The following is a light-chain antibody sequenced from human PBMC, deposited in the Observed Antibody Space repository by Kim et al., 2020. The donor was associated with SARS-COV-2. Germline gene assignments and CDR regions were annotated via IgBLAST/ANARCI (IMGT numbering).Light chain of an antibody. Sequence: QLVLTQPPSASASLGASVTLTCTLSSGYSNYKVDWYQQRPGKGPRFVMRVGTGGIVGSKGDGIPDRFSVLGSGLNRYLTIKNIQEEDESDYHCGADHGSGSNFVWVFGGVTQLTVL. J-gene: IGLJ3*02. CDR1: SGYSNYK. V-gene: IGLV9-49*01. CDR2: VGTGGIVG. CDR3: GADHGSGSNFVWV.